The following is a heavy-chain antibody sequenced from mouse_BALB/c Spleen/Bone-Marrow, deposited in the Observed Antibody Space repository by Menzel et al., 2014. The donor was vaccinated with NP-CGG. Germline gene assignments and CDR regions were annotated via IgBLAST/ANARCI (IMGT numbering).Heavy chain of an antibody. CDR2: IDPANGNT. V-gene: IGHV14-3*02. CDR1: GFNIKDTS. CDR3: ARARDYGSSYYAMDY. D-gene: IGHD1-1*01. Sequence: VQLQQSGAELVKPGASVKLSCTASGFNIKDTSMHWVKQRPEQGLEWIGRIDPANGNTKYDPKFQGKATITADTSSNTAYLQLSSLTSEDTAGYYCARARDYGSSYYAMDYRGQGTSGTGSS. J-gene: IGHJ4*01.